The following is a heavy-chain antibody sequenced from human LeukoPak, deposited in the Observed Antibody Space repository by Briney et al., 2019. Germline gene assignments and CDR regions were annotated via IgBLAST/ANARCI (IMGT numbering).Heavy chain of an antibody. J-gene: IGHJ4*02. CDR3: AKDRSTGWYAGFDY. D-gene: IGHD6-19*01. CDR1: GFTFSSYG. CDR2: ISYDGNNE. Sequence: GRSLRLSCVASGFTFSSYGIHWVRQAPGKGLEWVAVISYDGNNEYYADSVKGRFTISRDNSKSTLYLQMNSLRAEDTAVYYCAKDRSTGWYAGFDYWGQGTLVTVSS. V-gene: IGHV3-30*18.